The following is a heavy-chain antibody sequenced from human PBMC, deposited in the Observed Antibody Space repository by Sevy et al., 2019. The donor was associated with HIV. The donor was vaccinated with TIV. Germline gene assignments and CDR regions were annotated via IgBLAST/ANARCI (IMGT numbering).Heavy chain of an antibody. Sequence: GGCLRLSCEASGFTLSSYTMNWVRQSPEKGLEWVATFDRTDITHYADSVKGHFIISRDTAKNSLFLQMNSLRDDDTYMYFCVRDERAIASHFDYWGRGTLVTVSS. CDR3: VRDERAIASHFDY. J-gene: IGHJ4*02. CDR1: GFTLSSYT. CDR2: FDRTDIT. D-gene: IGHD2-21*01. V-gene: IGHV3-48*02.